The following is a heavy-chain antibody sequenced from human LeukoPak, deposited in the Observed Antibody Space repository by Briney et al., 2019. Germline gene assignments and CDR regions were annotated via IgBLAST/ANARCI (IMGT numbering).Heavy chain of an antibody. CDR2: INHSGST. V-gene: IGHV4-34*01. CDR3: ARTSDDYGDYYNWFDP. Sequence: SETLSLTCAVYGGSFSGYYWSWIRQPPGKGLEWIGEINHSGSTNYNPSLKSRVTISVDTSKNQFSLKLTSVTAADTAVYYCARTSDDYGDYYNWFDPWGQGTLVTVSS. D-gene: IGHD4-17*01. J-gene: IGHJ5*02. CDR1: GGSFSGYY.